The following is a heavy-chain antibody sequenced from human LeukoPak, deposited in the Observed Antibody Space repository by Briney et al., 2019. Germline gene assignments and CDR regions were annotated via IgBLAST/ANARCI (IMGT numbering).Heavy chain of an antibody. CDR3: ARDPVAAAGTGAFDI. CDR2: IYYSGST. V-gene: IGHV4-38-2*02. CDR1: GYSITNNYY. D-gene: IGHD6-13*01. Sequence: SETLSLTCTVSGYSITNNYYWDWIRQPPGKGLEWIGSIYYSGSTYYNPSLKSRVTISVDTSKNQFSLKLSSVTAADTAVYYCARDPVAAAGTGAFDIWGQGTMVTVSS. J-gene: IGHJ3*02.